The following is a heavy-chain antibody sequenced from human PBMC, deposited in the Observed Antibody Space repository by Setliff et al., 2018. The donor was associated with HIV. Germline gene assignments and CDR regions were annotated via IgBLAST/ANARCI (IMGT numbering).Heavy chain of an antibody. D-gene: IGHD3-3*01. Sequence: SETLSLTCTVSGGSISSGDYYWSWIRQPPGKGLEWIGNIYTSGSTNYNPSLKSRVIMSVDTSKNQFSLKLSSVIAADTAVYYCARIFGDQGYYYGMDVWGQGTTVTVSS. CDR2: IYTSGST. V-gene: IGHV4-61*08. CDR1: GGSISSGDYY. CDR3: ARIFGDQGYYYGMDV. J-gene: IGHJ6*02.